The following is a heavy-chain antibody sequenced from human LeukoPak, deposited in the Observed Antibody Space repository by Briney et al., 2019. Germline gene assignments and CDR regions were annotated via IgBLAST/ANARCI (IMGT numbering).Heavy chain of an antibody. Sequence: SETLSLTCGVYGGSFSAYYWSWIRQSPGKGLEWIGEINHGGSTHYNPSLKSRVTISVDTSKNKFSLRLTSMTAADTAVYYCARVPLPDDYGDEASDAFDIWGQGTMVTASS. CDR1: GGSFSAYY. CDR3: ARVPLPDDYGDEASDAFDI. J-gene: IGHJ3*02. CDR2: INHGGST. D-gene: IGHD4-17*01. V-gene: IGHV4-34*01.